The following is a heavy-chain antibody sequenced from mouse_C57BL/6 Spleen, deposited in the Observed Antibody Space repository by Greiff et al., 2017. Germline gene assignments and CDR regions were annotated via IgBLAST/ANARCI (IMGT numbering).Heavy chain of an antibody. Sequence: QVQLQQPGAELVKPGASVKMSCKASGYTFTSYWITWVKQRPGQGLAWIGDIYPGSGSTNSNEKFKSKATLTVDTSSSTAYLQLSSLTSEDSAVYYCARGGLGVLYYFDFWGQGTTLTGSS. V-gene: IGHV1-55*01. D-gene: IGHD4-1*01. CDR3: ARGGLGVLYYFDF. CDR1: GYTFTSYW. J-gene: IGHJ2*01. CDR2: IYPGSGST.